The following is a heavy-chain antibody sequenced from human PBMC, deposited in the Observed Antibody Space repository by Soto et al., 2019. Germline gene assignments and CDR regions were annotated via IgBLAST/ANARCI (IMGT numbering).Heavy chain of an antibody. CDR2: ISYDGSNK. D-gene: IGHD3-10*01. CDR3: AKDRMGAGVRGYFDY. CDR1: GFTFSSYG. V-gene: IGHV3-30*18. J-gene: IGHJ4*02. Sequence: QVQVVEFGGSVVQPGKSLRLSYAGSGFTFSSYGMDWVSQAPGNGLEWVAVISYDGSNKYYADSVKGRFTISRDNSKNTLYLQISSLRADDTAVYYCAKDRMGAGVRGYFDYWGQGTLVAVSS.